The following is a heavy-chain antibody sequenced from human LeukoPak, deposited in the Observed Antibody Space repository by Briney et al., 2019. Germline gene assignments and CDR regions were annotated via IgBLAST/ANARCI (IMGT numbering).Heavy chain of an antibody. CDR2: IRYDGSNK. V-gene: IGHV3-30*02. CDR3: AKDHIAAAGTLDY. D-gene: IGHD6-13*01. CDR1: GFTFSSYG. Sequence: TGGSLRLSCAASGFTFSSYGMHWVRQAPGKGLEWVAFIRYDGSNKYYADSVKGRFTISRDNSKNTLYLQMNSLRAEDTAVYYCAKDHIAAAGTLDYWGQGTLVTVSS. J-gene: IGHJ4*02.